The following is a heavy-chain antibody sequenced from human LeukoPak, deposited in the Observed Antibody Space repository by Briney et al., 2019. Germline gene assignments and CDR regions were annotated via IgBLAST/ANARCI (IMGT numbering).Heavy chain of an antibody. CDR3: ARRLAAAGTISFDY. V-gene: IGHV4-34*01. D-gene: IGHD6-13*01. CDR1: GGSFSGYY. Sequence: PSETLSHTCAVYGGSFSGYYWSWIRQPPGKGLEWIGEINHSGSTNYNPSLKSRVTISVDTSKNQFSLKLSSVTAADTAVYYCARRLAAAGTISFDYWGQGTLVTVSS. CDR2: INHSGST. J-gene: IGHJ4*02.